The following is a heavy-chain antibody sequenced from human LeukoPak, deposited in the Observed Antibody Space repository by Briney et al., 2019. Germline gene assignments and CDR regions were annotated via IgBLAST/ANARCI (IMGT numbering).Heavy chain of an antibody. Sequence: GGSLRLSCAASGFTFSNNAMSWVRQAPGKGLEWVSSISSSGDNTHYADSVKGRFTISRDNSKDALYLQMNTLRAEDTAIYYCARRGWLVNFDYWGQGTLVTVSS. CDR3: ARRGWLVNFDY. D-gene: IGHD6-19*01. CDR2: ISSSGDNT. CDR1: GFTFSNNA. V-gene: IGHV3-23*01. J-gene: IGHJ4*02.